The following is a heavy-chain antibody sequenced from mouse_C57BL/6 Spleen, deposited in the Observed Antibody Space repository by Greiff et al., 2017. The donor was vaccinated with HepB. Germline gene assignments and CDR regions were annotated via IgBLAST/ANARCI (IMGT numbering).Heavy chain of an antibody. CDR2: IDPNSGGT. D-gene: IGHD1-1*01. Sequence: QVQLQQPGAELVKPGASVKLSCKASGYTFTSYWMHWVKQRPGRGLEWIGRIDPNSGGTKYNEKFKSKATLTVDKPSSTAYMQLSSLTSEDSAVYYCARRGTTVVATNYAMDYWGQGTSVTVSS. V-gene: IGHV1-72*01. CDR3: ARRGTTVVATNYAMDY. CDR1: GYTFTSYW. J-gene: IGHJ4*01.